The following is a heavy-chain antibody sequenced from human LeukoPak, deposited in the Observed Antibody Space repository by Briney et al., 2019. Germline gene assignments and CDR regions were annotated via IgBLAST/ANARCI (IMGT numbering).Heavy chain of an antibody. V-gene: IGHV3-30*01. D-gene: IGHD1-1*01. CDR3: ARSWNLNWFDP. J-gene: IGHJ5*02. Sequence: GGSLRLSCAASGFTFSSYAMHWVCQAPGKGLEWVAVISYDGSNKYYADSVKGRFTISRDNSKNTLYLQMNSLRAEDTAVYYCARSWNLNWFDPWGQGTLVTVSS. CDR2: ISYDGSNK. CDR1: GFTFSSYA.